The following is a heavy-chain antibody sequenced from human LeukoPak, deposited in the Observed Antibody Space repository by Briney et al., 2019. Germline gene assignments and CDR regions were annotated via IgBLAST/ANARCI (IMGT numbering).Heavy chain of an antibody. D-gene: IGHD2/OR15-2a*01. J-gene: IGHJ4*02. CDR1: GGSISSSNW. CDR3: ARATDGDQLTGREYWYLYFDY. CDR2: IYHSGST. V-gene: IGHV4-4*02. Sequence: SGTLSLTCAVSGGSISSSNWWSWVRQPPGKGLEWIGEIYHSGSTNYNPSLKSRVTISVDTSKNQFSLKLSSVTAADTAVYYCARATDGDQLTGREYWYLYFDYWGQGTLVTVSS.